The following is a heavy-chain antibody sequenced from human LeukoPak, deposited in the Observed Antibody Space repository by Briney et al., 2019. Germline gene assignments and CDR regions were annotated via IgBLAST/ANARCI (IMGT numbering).Heavy chain of an antibody. CDR2: ISWNSGSI. CDR3: AKDNGQRGLNGFDP. D-gene: IGHD1-1*01. CDR1: GFTFDDYA. Sequence: PGGSLRLSCAASGFTFDDYAMHWVRQAPGKGLEWVSGISWNSGSIGYADSVKGRFTISRDNAKNSLYLQMNSLRAEDTALYYCAKDNGQRGLNGFDPWGQGTLVTVSS. V-gene: IGHV3-9*01. J-gene: IGHJ5*02.